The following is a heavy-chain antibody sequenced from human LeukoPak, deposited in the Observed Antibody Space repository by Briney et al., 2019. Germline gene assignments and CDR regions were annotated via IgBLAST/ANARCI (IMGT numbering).Heavy chain of an antibody. V-gene: IGHV3-23*01. CDR1: GFTFNSYA. D-gene: IGHD3-10*01. Sequence: GGSLILSCAASGFTFNSYAMSWVRQAPGKGLEWVSAISGSGASTYYADSVKGRFTISRDNSKDTLYVQMNSLRVDDTAVYYCAKGFSYYYYYGMDVWGQGTTVTV. CDR2: ISGSGAST. CDR3: AKGFSYYYYYGMDV. J-gene: IGHJ6*02.